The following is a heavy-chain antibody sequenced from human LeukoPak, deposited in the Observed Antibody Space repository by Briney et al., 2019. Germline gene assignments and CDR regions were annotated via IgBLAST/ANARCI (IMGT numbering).Heavy chain of an antibody. Sequence: RGSLRLSCAASGFTFSGFWMSWVRQAPTKGLEWVANIKYDGSDKRYVDSVKGRFTISRDNSKNTVYLQMNRLRVEDTAVYFCARDRAVTQVWVEFDSWGQGTLVTVSS. V-gene: IGHV3-7*01. D-gene: IGHD3-16*01. CDR1: GFTFSGFW. J-gene: IGHJ5*01. CDR2: IKYDGSDK. CDR3: ARDRAVTQVWVEFDS.